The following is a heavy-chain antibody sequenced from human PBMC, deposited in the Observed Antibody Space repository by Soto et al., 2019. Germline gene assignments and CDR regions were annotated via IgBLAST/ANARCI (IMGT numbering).Heavy chain of an antibody. V-gene: IGHV3-30-3*01. CDR1: GFTFSNYA. J-gene: IGHJ4*02. CDR3: ARDRVYYYDNSGYYNFDY. D-gene: IGHD3-22*01. CDR2: VSYDGSKQ. Sequence: QVQLVESGGGVVQPGRSLRVSCAASGFTFSNYAMHWVRQAPGKGLEWVAVVSYDGSKQFYADSVEGRFTISRDSSKSTTYLHMDNLRDEDTAVYYCARDRVYYYDNSGYYNFDYWGQGTLVTVSS.